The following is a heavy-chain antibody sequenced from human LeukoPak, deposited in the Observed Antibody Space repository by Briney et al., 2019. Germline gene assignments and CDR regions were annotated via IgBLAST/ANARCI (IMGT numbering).Heavy chain of an antibody. J-gene: IGHJ4*02. CDR3: ARGGWSLDY. D-gene: IGHD6-19*01. CDR2: IYYSGST. CDR1: GGSISSGDYY. V-gene: IGHV4-30-4*01. Sequence: YPSQTLSLTCTVSGGSISSGDYYWSWIRQPPGKGLEWIGYIYYSGSTYYNPSLKSRVTISVDTSKNQFSLKLNSVTAADTAVYFCARGGWSLDYWGQGALVTVSS.